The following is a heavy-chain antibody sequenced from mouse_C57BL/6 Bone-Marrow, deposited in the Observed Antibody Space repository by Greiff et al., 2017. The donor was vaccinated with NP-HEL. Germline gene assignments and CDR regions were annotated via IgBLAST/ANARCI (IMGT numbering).Heavy chain of an antibody. CDR3: TPYYYGSSYPFDY. D-gene: IGHD1-1*01. CDR1: GFNIKDDY. J-gene: IGHJ2*01. Sequence: EVQLQQSGAELVRPGASVKLSCTASGFNIKDDYMHWVKQRPEQGLEWIGWIDPENGDTEYASKFQGKATITADTSSNTAYLQLSSLTSEDTAVYYCTPYYYGSSYPFDYWGQGTTLTVSS. V-gene: IGHV14-4*01. CDR2: IDPENGDT.